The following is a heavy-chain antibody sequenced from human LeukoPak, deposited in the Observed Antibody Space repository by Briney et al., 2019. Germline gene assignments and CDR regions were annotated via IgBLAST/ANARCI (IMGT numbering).Heavy chain of an antibody. V-gene: IGHV1-18*01. Sequence: ASVEVSCKASGYTFTSYGISWVRQAPGQGLEWMGWISAYNGNTNYAQKLQGRVTMTTDTSTSTAYMELRSLRSEDTAVYYCARAGRYSGSYVSDYWGQGTLVTVSS. CDR1: GYTFTSYG. CDR3: ARAGRYSGSYVSDY. D-gene: IGHD1-26*01. J-gene: IGHJ4*02. CDR2: ISAYNGNT.